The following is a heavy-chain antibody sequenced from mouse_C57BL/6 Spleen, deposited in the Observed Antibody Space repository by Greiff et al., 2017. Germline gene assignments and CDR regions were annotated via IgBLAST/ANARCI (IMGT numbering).Heavy chain of an antibody. V-gene: IGHV1-4*01. D-gene: IGHD1-1*01. Sequence: QVQLKQSGAELARPGASVKMSCKASGYTFTSYTMHWVKQRPGQGLEWIGYINPSSGYTKYNQKFKGKATLTADKSSSTAYMQLSSLTSEDSAVYYCARSFSLRPFDYWGQGTTLTVSS. CDR2: INPSSGYT. CDR1: GYTFTSYT. CDR3: ARSFSLRPFDY. J-gene: IGHJ2*01.